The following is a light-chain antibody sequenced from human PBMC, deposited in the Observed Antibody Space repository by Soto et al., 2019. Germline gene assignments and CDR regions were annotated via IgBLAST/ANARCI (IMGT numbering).Light chain of an antibody. J-gene: IGKJ1*01. Sequence: DIQMTQSPSSLSASVGDRVTITCRASQSISSYLNWYQQKPGKAPKLLIYAASSLQSGVPSRFSGSGSGTDFTLTISSLQPEDFATYYCQHPKWAFGQGTTVEI. CDR3: QHPKWA. CDR1: QSISSY. CDR2: AAS. V-gene: IGKV1-39*01.